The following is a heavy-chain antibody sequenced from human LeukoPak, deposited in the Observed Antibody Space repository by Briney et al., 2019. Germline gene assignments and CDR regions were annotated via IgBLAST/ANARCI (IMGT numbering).Heavy chain of an antibody. D-gene: IGHD1-26*01. CDR1: GGSLSGYY. J-gene: IGHJ6*03. CDR2: ISHSGGA. CDR3: ARLTWDLPPGGLYYNYYIDV. V-gene: IGHV4-34*01. Sequence: SETLSLTCAVYGGSLSGYYWTWVRQPPGKGLEWIGEISHSGGANYSPSLKSRVTISLDTSKNQFSLRLTSVTAADTAVYYCARLTWDLPPGGLYYNYYIDVWDKGATVTVSS.